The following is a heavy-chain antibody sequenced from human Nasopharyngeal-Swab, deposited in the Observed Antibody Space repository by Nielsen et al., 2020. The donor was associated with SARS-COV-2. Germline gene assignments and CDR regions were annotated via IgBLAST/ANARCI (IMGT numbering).Heavy chain of an antibody. CDR1: GFTFDDYG. Sequence: GESLKISCAASGFTFDDYGMSWVRQAPGKGLEWVSGINWNGGSTGYADSVKGRFTISRDNAKNSLYLQMNSLRAEDTALYHCASSGIGDDYYGMDVWGQGTTVTVSS. CDR3: ASSGIGDDYYGMDV. CDR2: INWNGGST. D-gene: IGHD1-26*01. J-gene: IGHJ6*02. V-gene: IGHV3-20*01.